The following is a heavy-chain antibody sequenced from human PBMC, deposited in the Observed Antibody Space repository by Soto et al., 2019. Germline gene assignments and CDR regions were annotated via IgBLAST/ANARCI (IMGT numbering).Heavy chain of an antibody. V-gene: IGHV4-31*03. CDR3: ARDYGGAWYFDL. J-gene: IGHJ2*01. CDR2: TKYSGST. D-gene: IGHD3-16*01. Sequence: QVQLQESGPGLVKPSQTLSLTCTVSGGSISSGGYCWSWIRQHPGKGLEWIGYTKYSGSTYYNPSLKSRVTISVDTSKNQSSLKLSSVTAAATAVYYCARDYGGAWYFDLWGRGTLVTVSS. CDR1: GGSISSGGYC.